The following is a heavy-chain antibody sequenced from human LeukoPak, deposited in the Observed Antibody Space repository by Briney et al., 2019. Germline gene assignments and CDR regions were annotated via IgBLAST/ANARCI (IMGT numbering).Heavy chain of an antibody. CDR1: GFTFSSYE. V-gene: IGHV3-48*03. J-gene: IGHJ6*03. Sequence: GGSQRLSCAASGFTFSSYEMNWVRQGPGTGLEWVSYISSSGSTIYYADSVKGRFTISRDNANNSLYLQMNSLRAEDTAVYYCARPGLPFYYYYMDVWGKGTTVIVSS. CDR2: ISSSGSTI. D-gene: IGHD4-11*01. CDR3: ARPGLPFYYYYMDV.